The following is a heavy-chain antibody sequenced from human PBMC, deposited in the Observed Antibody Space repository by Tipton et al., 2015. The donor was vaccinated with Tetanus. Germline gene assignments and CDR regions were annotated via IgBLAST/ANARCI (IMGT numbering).Heavy chain of an antibody. CDR2: IYYSGNT. J-gene: IGHJ5*02. Sequence: TLSLTCTVSGDSISFYYWSWIRQPPGKGPEWIGYIYYSGNTKYNPSLKSRVTMSVDTSKNQFSLNLTSVTPADTAVYYCARDLRRYQQNNWFDPWGQGTLVTVSS. D-gene: IGHD2-2*01. CDR1: GDSISFYY. CDR3: ARDLRRYQQNNWFDP. V-gene: IGHV4-59*01.